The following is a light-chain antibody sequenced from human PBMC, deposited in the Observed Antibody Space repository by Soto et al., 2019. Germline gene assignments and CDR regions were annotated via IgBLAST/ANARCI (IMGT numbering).Light chain of an antibody. J-gene: IGKJ4*01. Sequence: EIVMTQSPGTLSLSPGERATLSCTASQSISSNLAWYQQKPGQSPRLLIFGASTRAPGVPARFSGSGSGTQFTLAISSLQSDEFAVYYCQHYTSLPLTFGGGTEVEIK. CDR3: QHYTSLPLT. CDR2: GAS. V-gene: IGKV3-15*01. CDR1: QSISSN.